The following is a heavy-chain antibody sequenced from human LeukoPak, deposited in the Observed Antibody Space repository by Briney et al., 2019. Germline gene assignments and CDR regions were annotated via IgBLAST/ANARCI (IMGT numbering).Heavy chain of an antibody. V-gene: IGHV3-23*01. Sequence: GGSLRLSCAASGLTFSSYAMSWVRQAPGKGLEWVSAISGSGGSTYYADSVKGRFTISRDNSKNTLYLQMNSLRAEDTAVYYCARVSSWAPYYYYGMDVWGQGTTVTVSS. CDR1: GLTFSSYA. D-gene: IGHD6-13*01. CDR3: ARVSSWAPYYYYGMDV. J-gene: IGHJ6*02. CDR2: ISGSGGST.